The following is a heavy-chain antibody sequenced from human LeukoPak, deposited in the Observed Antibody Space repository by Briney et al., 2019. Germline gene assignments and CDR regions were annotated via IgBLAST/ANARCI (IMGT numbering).Heavy chain of an antibody. Sequence: PSGTLSLTCAVSGGSISSSNWWSWVRQPPGKGLEWIGEIYHSGSTNYNPSLKSRVTISVDKSKNQFSLKLSSVTAADTAVYYCARGGYYDSSDLAYYFDYWGQGTLVTVSS. CDR3: ARGGYYDSSDLAYYFDY. CDR2: IYHSGST. V-gene: IGHV4-4*02. J-gene: IGHJ4*02. CDR1: GGSISSSNW. D-gene: IGHD3-22*01.